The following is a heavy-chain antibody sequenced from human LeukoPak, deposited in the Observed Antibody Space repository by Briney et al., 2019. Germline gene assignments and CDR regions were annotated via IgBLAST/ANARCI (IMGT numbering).Heavy chain of an antibody. CDR3: ASDGSGSPFDY. CDR1: GFTFSSYA. D-gene: IGHD3-10*01. CDR2: ISGSSSYI. Sequence: KTGGSLRLSCAASGFTFSSYAMSWVRQAPGKGLEWVSAISGSSSYIYYADSVKGRFTISRDNAKNSLYLQMNSLRAEDTAVYYCASDGSGSPFDYWGQGTLVTVSS. V-gene: IGHV3-21*01. J-gene: IGHJ4*02.